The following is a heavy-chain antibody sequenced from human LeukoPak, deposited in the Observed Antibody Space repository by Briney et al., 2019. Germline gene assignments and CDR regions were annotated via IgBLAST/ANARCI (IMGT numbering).Heavy chain of an antibody. J-gene: IGHJ4*02. Sequence: SVKVSCKASGGTFSSYATSWVRQAPGQGLEWMGGIIPIFGTANYAQKFQGRVTITADKSTSTAYMELSSLRSEDTAVYYCARGGYDILTGYYKIFDYWGQGTLVTVSS. D-gene: IGHD3-9*01. V-gene: IGHV1-69*06. CDR3: ARGGYDILTGYYKIFDY. CDR2: IIPIFGTA. CDR1: GGTFSSYA.